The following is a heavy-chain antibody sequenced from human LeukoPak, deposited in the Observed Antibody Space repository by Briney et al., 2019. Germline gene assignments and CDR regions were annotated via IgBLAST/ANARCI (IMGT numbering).Heavy chain of an antibody. V-gene: IGHV4-34*01. CDR2: INHRGST. CDR1: GGSFSGYY. J-gene: IGHJ4*02. D-gene: IGHD3-22*01. Sequence: SETLSLTCAVYGGSFSGYYWSWIRQPPGKGLEWIGEINHRGSTNYNPSLKSRVTISVDTSKNQFSLKLSSVTAADTAVYYCARIPPYYYDSSGYYYAFDYWGQGTLVTVSS. CDR3: ARIPPYYYDSSGYYYAFDY.